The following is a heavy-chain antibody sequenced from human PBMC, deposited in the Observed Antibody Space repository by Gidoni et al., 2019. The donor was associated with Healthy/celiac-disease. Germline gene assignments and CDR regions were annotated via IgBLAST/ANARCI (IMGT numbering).Heavy chain of an antibody. CDR2: ISYDGSNK. CDR3: AKDLVGNEVSSYYYGMDV. J-gene: IGHJ6*02. V-gene: IGHV3-30*18. D-gene: IGHD1-1*01. Sequence: GAVISYDGSNKYYADSVKGRFTISRDNSKNTLYLQMNSRRAEDTAVYYCAKDLVGNEVSSYYYGMDVWGQGTTVTVSS.